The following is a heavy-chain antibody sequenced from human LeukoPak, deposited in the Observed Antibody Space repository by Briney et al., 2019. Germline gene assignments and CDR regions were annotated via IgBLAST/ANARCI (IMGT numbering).Heavy chain of an antibody. D-gene: IGHD2-15*01. J-gene: IGHJ4*02. CDR1: GFTLSDVW. Sequence: GGSLRLSCAVSGFTLSDVWMNWVRQAPGKGLEWVGRIRSKTAGGTTDFAAPVKGRFTILRDDSENTVYLQMNSLTTEDTAVYYCSQGSGQYFHYWGQGTLVTVSS. V-gene: IGHV3-15*07. CDR3: SQGSGQYFHY. CDR2: IRSKTAGGTT.